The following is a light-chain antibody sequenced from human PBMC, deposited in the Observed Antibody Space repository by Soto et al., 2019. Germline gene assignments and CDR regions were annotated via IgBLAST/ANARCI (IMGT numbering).Light chain of an antibody. V-gene: IGKV1-5*03. CDR1: QSISNW. Sequence: DIQMTQSPSTLSASVGDRVTITCRASQSISNWLAWYQQKPGKAPKLLIYQASSLDSGVPSRFSGSGSGTEFTLTISSLQPDDFATYYCQQYDSYLYTFGQGTKLEIK. CDR3: QQYDSYLYT. CDR2: QAS. J-gene: IGKJ2*01.